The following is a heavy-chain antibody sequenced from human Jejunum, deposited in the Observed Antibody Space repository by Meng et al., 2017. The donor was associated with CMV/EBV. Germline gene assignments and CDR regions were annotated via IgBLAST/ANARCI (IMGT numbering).Heavy chain of an antibody. J-gene: IGHJ6*02. CDR2: RNPNNGNT. V-gene: IGHV1-8*01. D-gene: IGHD2-15*01. Sequence: NGVRQAPGQGLEWMGWRNPNNGNTGYAQKFQGRFTMTWNTSISTAYMELSSLRSEDTAIYYCASHQQFCSGGSCYSLGYYYGMDVWGQGTTVTVSS. CDR3: ASHQQFCSGGSCYSLGYYYGMDV.